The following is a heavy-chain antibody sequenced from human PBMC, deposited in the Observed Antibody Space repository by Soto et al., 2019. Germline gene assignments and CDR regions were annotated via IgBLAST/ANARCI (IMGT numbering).Heavy chain of an antibody. D-gene: IGHD3-3*02. CDR2: IYYSGST. J-gene: IGHJ5*02. CDR1: GGSISSGGYY. V-gene: IGHV4-31*03. CDR3: ASPKIAFYNWFDP. Sequence: EKTSETLSLTYTISGGSISSGGYYWSWIRQHPGKGLEWIGYIYYSGSTYYNPSLKSRVTISIDTSKNQFSLKLSSVTAADTAVYYCASPKIAFYNWFDPWGQGTLVTVSS.